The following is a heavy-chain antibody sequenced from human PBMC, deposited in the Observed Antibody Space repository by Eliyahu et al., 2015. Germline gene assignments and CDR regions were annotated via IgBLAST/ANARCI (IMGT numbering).Heavy chain of an antibody. CDR2: IDWDDDK. V-gene: IGHV2-70*15. D-gene: IGHD3-10*01. CDR1: GFSLSTSGMC. CDR3: ARIFSVTGGHWRGYFDY. Sequence: QVTLRESGPALVKPTQTLTLTCTFSGFSLSTSGMCVSWIRQPPGKALEWLARIDWDDDKYYSTSLKTRLTISKDTSKNQVVLTMTNMDPVDTATYYCARIFSVTGGHWRGYFDYWGQGTLVTVSS. J-gene: IGHJ4*02.